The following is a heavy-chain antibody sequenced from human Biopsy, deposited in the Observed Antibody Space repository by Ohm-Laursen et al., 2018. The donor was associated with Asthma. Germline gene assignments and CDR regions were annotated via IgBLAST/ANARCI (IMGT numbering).Heavy chain of an antibody. D-gene: IGHD4-17*01. V-gene: IGHV1-3*01. CDR1: GYSFTSDY. CDR2: INAGNGNT. J-gene: IGHJ6*02. Sequence: ASVKVSCKASGYSFTSDYIHWVRQAPGQRPEWMGWINAGNGNTKYSQKFQGRVTITADESTTTSYMELSSLKSDDTAVYYCARGGYYGDRRQHHGMDLWGQGTTVTVSS. CDR3: ARGGYYGDRRQHHGMDL.